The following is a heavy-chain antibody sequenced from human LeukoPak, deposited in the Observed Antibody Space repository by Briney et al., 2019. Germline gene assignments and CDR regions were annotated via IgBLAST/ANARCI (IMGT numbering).Heavy chain of an antibody. J-gene: IGHJ4*02. CDR1: GGSISSSSHY. V-gene: IGHV4-39*01. CDR3: ARGPTVTTDY. CDR2: IYYGGSS. D-gene: IGHD4-17*01. Sequence: SETLSLTCTVSGGSISSSSHYWGWFRQPPGKGLEWIGYIYYGGSSFCSPSLKSRVTMSVDTSKNQFSLRLNSVTAADTAVYYCARGPTVTTDYWGQGTLVTVSS.